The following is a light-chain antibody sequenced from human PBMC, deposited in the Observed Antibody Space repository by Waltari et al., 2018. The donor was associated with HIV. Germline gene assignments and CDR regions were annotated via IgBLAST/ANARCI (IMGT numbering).Light chain of an antibody. V-gene: IGLV1-44*01. CDR1: NSNLGTNT. CDR2: SHD. Sequence: QSVLTQPPSASGTPGPRASIACSGSNSNLGTNTDCWYQPLPGTAPNPLIYSHDQRPSGVPDRFSRSKSGTSASLAISGLQSEDDADYYCGVWDDGLNGPEFGGGTKLTVL. J-gene: IGLJ3*02. CDR3: GVWDDGLNGPE.